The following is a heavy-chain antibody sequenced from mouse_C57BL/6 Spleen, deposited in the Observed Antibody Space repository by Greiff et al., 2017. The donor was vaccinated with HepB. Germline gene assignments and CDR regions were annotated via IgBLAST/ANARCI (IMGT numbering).Heavy chain of an antibody. CDR1: GYTFTDYE. J-gene: IGHJ2*01. Sequence: VQRVESGAELVRPGASVTLSCKASGYTFTDYEMHWVKQTPVHGLEWIGAIDPETGGTAYNQKFKGKAILTADKSSSTAYMELRSLTSEDSAVYYCTRWDTTVVDSFDYWGQGTTLTVSS. CDR3: TRWDTTVVDSFDY. D-gene: IGHD1-1*01. CDR2: IDPETGGT. V-gene: IGHV1-15*01.